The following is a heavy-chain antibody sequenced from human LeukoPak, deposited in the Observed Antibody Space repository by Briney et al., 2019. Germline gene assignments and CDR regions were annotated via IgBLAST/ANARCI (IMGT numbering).Heavy chain of an antibody. J-gene: IGHJ4*02. V-gene: IGHV4-39*01. Sequence: SETLSLTCTVSGGSISSSSYYWGWIRQPPGKGLEWIGSIYYSGITYYNPSLKSRVTISVDTSKNQFSLKLSSVTAADTAVYYCARPYDSRGYYYFDYWGQGTLVTVSS. CDR2: IYYSGIT. CDR1: GGSISSSSYY. D-gene: IGHD3-22*01. CDR3: ARPYDSRGYYYFDY.